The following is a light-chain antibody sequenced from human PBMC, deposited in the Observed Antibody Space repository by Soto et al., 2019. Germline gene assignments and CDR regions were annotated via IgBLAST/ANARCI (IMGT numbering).Light chain of an antibody. Sequence: EIVLTQSPGTLSLSSGERATLSCRASLSVRSNYLAWYQQKPGQAPRLLIYGASSRATGIPDRFGGSGSGTDFTLTISRLEPEDFAVYYCQQYASSPLTFGGGTKVEIK. CDR2: GAS. CDR3: QQYASSPLT. CDR1: LSVRSNY. V-gene: IGKV3-20*01. J-gene: IGKJ4*01.